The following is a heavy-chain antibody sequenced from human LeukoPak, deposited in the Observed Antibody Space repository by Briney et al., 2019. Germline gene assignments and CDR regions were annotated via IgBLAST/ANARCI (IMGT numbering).Heavy chain of an antibody. CDR2: INPNSVAL. Sequence: GASVKVSCQTSRYTFSDFYMNWVRQATGQGLEWSGLINPNSVALISAQSLQGRLTMTWDTSTGTAYMELTRLTSDGTAVYYCATATVTHTRDPWGQGTLVTVSS. J-gene: IGHJ5*02. V-gene: IGHV1-2*02. CDR1: RYTFSDFY. CDR3: ATATVTHTRDP. D-gene: IGHD1-1*01.